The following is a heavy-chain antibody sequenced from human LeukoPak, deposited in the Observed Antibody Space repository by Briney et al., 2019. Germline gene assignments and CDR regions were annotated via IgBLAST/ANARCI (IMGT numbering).Heavy chain of an antibody. V-gene: IGHV3-49*03. J-gene: IGHJ6*03. Sequence: GGSLRLSCTASGFTFGDYAMSWFRQAPGKGLEWVGFIRSKAYGGTTEYAASVKGRFTISRDDSKSIAYLQMNSLKTEDTAVYYCARLTNDYGYSMDVWGKGTTVTVSS. CDR3: ARLTNDYGYSMDV. D-gene: IGHD4/OR15-4a*01. CDR1: GFTFGDYA. CDR2: IRSKAYGGTT.